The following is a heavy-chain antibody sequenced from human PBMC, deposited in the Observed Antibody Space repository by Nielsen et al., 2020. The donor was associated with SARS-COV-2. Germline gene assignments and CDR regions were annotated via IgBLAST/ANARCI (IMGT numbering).Heavy chain of an antibody. D-gene: IGHD6-19*01. CDR3: ARDPPGAVAAFGAWFDP. J-gene: IGHJ5*02. CDR2: IIPIFGTA. CDR1: LCSFSSYA. V-gene: IGHV1-69*13. Sequence: SVKVSCLVSLCSFSSYAIIWVRQAPGQGLEWMGGIIPIFGTANYAQKFQGRVTITADESTSTAYMELSSLRSEDTAVYYCARDPPGAVAAFGAWFDPWGQGTLVTVSS.